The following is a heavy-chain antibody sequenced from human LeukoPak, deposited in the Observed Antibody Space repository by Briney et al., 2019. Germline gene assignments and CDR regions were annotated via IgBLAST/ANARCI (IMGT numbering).Heavy chain of an antibody. V-gene: IGHV1-69*06. Sequence: ASVKVSCKASGGTFSSYAISWVRQAPGQGLEWMGGIIPIFGTANYAQKFQGRVTITADKSTSTAYMELSSLRSEDTAVYYCASRSSGLLGNAFDIWGQGTMVTVSS. J-gene: IGHJ3*02. D-gene: IGHD1-26*01. CDR2: IIPIFGTA. CDR1: GGTFSSYA. CDR3: ASRSSGLLGNAFDI.